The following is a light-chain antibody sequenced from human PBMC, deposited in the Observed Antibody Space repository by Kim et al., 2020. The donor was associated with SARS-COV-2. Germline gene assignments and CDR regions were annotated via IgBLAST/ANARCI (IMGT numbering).Light chain of an antibody. CDR2: AAS. CDR1: QSVSSIY. V-gene: IGKV3-20*01. CDR3: QQYTSSSWT. Sequence: ESVLTQSPGTLSLSPGERATLSCRASQSVSSIYLAWYQQKPGQAPRLLIYAASSMATGIPDRFSGSGSGTDFTLTISRLEPEDFAVYYCQQYTSSSWTFGQGTKVDIK. J-gene: IGKJ1*01.